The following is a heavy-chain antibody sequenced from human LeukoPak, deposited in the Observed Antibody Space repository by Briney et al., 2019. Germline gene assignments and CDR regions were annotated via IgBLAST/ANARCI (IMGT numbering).Heavy chain of an antibody. V-gene: IGHV4-34*01. Sequence: SETLSLTCAVYGGSFSGYYWSWIRQPPGKGLEWIGEINHSGSTNYNPSLKSRVTISVDTSKNQFSLKLSSVTAADTAVYYCASGIAAAGTIDYYGMDVWGKGTTVTVSS. CDR3: ASGIAAAGTIDYYGMDV. CDR1: GGSFSGYY. J-gene: IGHJ6*04. CDR2: INHSGST. D-gene: IGHD6-13*01.